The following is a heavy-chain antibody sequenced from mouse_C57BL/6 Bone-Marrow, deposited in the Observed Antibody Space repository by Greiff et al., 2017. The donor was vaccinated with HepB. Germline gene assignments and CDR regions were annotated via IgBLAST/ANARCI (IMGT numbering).Heavy chain of an antibody. V-gene: IGHV2-2*01. CDR1: GFSLTSYG. Sequence: VQVVESGPGLVQPSQSLSITCTVSGFSLTSYGVHWVRQSPGKGLEWLGVIWSGGSTDYNAAFISRLSISKDNSKSQVFFKMNSLQADDTAIYYCARPYGSSGYFDVWGTGTTVTVSS. D-gene: IGHD1-1*01. CDR2: IWSGGST. CDR3: ARPYGSSGYFDV. J-gene: IGHJ1*03.